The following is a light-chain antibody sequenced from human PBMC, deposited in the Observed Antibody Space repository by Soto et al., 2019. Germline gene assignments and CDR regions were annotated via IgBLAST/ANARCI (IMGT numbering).Light chain of an antibody. J-gene: IGKJ4*01. CDR1: QSVSSY. CDR2: DSS. V-gene: IGKV3-11*01. CDR3: QQYNNWPPLT. Sequence: IVLTHLPATLSLSPWYGATLSFMSSQSVSSYLAWCQQKRGQAPRLLIYDSSNRATGIPARFSGSGSGTDFSLIISSLQSEDFAVYYCQQYNNWPPLTFGGGTKVDIK.